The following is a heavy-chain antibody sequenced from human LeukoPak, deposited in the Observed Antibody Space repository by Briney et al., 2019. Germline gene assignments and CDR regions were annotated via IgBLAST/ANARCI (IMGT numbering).Heavy chain of an antibody. CDR1: GFTFSSYG. CDR3: ARGGGSLMDYFDY. D-gene: IGHD2-8*01. V-gene: IGHV3-33*01. J-gene: IGHJ4*02. Sequence: GGSLRLPCAASGFTFSSYGMHWVRQAPGKGLEWVAVIWYDGSNKYYADSVKGRFTISRDNSKNTLYLQMNSLRAEDTAVYYCARGGGSLMDYFDYWGQGTLVTVSS. CDR2: IWYDGSNK.